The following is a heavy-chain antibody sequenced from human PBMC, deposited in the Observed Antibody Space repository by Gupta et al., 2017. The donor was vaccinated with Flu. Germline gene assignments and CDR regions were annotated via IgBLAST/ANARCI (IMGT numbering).Heavy chain of an antibody. J-gene: IGHJ4*02. Sequence: QVQLEESGPGVVTPSETLSLTCVVSGYSVSSGYSWGWIRQRPGKGLEWIGSSSHSANTYYNPSLKSRVTISFDSSKNQFSLRLGSVTAADTAIYYCARQGGYLFDYWGQGTPVTVSS. D-gene: IGHD6-25*01. V-gene: IGHV4-38-2*01. CDR1: GYSVSSGYS. CDR3: ARQGGYLFDY. CDR2: SSHSANT.